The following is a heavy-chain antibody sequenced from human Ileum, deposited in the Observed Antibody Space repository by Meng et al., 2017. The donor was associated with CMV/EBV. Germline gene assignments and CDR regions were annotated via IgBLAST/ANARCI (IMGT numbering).Heavy chain of an antibody. CDR2: IYSGGST. CDR1: GFTVSSNY. Sequence: GGSLRLSCAASGFTVSSNYMSWVRQAPGKGLEWVSVIYSGGSTYYADSVKGRFTISRDNSKNTLYLQMNSLRAEDTAVYYCARDRDSSGWYVNGMDVWGQGTTVTVSS. CDR3: ARDRDSSGWYVNGMDV. V-gene: IGHV3-53*01. J-gene: IGHJ6*02. D-gene: IGHD6-19*01.